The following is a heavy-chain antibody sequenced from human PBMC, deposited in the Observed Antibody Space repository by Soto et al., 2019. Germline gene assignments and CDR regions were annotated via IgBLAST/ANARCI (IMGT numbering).Heavy chain of an antibody. V-gene: IGHV4-59*06. CDR1: GGFINNYY. Sequence: SETLSLTCNVSGGFINNYYWSWIRQHPGKGLEWIGYIYYSGSTYYNPSLKSRVTISVDTSKNQFSLKLSSVTAADTAVYYCARAKTGYYGDYVPYYWGQGTLVTVSS. CDR3: ARAKTGYYGDYVPYY. CDR2: IYYSGST. J-gene: IGHJ4*02. D-gene: IGHD4-17*01.